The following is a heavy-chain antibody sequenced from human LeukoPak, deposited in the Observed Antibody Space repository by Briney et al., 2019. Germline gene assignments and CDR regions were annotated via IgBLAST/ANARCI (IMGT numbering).Heavy chain of an antibody. D-gene: IGHD1-1*01. V-gene: IGHV4-34*01. Sequence: ETLSLTCAVYGGSFSTYYWSWIRQSPGKGLEWIAEINHRGDTNYNPSVKSRVTISVDTSKNQFSLTVSSLTAADTAVYYCARGPTISETGYFDYWGQGTLVTVSS. CDR2: INHRGDT. J-gene: IGHJ4*03. CDR3: ARGPTISETGYFDY. CDR1: GGSFSTYY.